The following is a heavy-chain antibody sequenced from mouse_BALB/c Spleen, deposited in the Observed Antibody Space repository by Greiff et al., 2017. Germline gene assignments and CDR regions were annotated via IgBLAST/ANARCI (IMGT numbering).Heavy chain of an antibody. D-gene: IGHD3-1*01. Sequence: EVMLVESGGGLVKPGGSLKLSCAASGFTFSSYAMSWVRQSPEKRLEWVAEISSGGSYTYYPDTVTGRFTISRDNAKNTLYLEMSSLRSEDTAMYYCARDRGDYWGQGTTLTVSS. CDR1: GFTFSSYA. J-gene: IGHJ2*01. CDR3: ARDRGDY. CDR2: ISSGGSYT. V-gene: IGHV5-9-4*01.